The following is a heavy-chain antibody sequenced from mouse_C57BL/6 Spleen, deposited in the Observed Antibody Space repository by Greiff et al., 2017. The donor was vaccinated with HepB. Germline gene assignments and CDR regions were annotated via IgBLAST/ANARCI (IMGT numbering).Heavy chain of an antibody. CDR1: GYTFTSYW. CDR3: ARGITTVVAPYFDV. V-gene: IGHV1-55*01. Sequence: QVQLQQPGAELVKPGASVKMSCKASGYTFTSYWITWVKQRPGQGLEWIGDIYPGSGSTNYNEKFKSKATLTVDTSSSTAYMQLSSRTSEDSAVYYCARGITTVVAPYFDVWGTGTTVTVSS. J-gene: IGHJ1*03. D-gene: IGHD1-1*01. CDR2: IYPGSGST.